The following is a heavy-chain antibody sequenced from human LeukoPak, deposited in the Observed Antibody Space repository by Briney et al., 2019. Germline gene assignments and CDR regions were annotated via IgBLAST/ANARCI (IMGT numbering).Heavy chain of an antibody. D-gene: IGHD3-10*01. CDR3: ARDTTMVRGVNDY. Sequence: PSETLSLTCTVSGGSISSGGYYWSWIRQAPGKGLEWIGYIYHSGSTYYNPSLKSRVTISVDTSKNQFSLKLSSVTAADTAVYYCARDTTMVRGVNDYWGQGTLVTVSS. V-gene: IGHV4-30-2*01. CDR1: GGSISSGGYY. CDR2: IYHSGST. J-gene: IGHJ4*02.